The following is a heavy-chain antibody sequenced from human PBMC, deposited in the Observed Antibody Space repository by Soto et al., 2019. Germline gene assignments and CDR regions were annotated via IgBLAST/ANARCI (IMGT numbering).Heavy chain of an antibody. D-gene: IGHD3-10*02. CDR3: AINEFVRGVIEY. CDR1: GYSFTSYD. Sequence: QVQLVQSGAELKKPGASVKVSCKASGYSFTSYDFNWVRQATGQGLEWMGWMNPNSGNTGYAQKFQGRVTMTRDTSRGTAYMELNSLTTEDTDVYYCAINEFVRGVIEYWGQGTLVTVSS. CDR2: MNPNSGNT. J-gene: IGHJ4*02. V-gene: IGHV1-8*01.